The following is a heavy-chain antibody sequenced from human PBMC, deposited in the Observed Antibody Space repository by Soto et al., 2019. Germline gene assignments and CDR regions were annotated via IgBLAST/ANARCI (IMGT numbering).Heavy chain of an antibody. J-gene: IGHJ4*02. CDR1: GYSFNTYW. V-gene: IGHV5-51*01. CDR2: IFPSDSDT. D-gene: IGHD2-15*01. Sequence: PGESLKISCEASGYSFNTYWFAWVRHMPGKGLEYMGIIFPSDSDTRYSPSFQGQVTISADKSISTAYLQWSSLKASDSAIYYCARYIATAGPPFDYWGQGT. CDR3: ARYIATAGPPFDY.